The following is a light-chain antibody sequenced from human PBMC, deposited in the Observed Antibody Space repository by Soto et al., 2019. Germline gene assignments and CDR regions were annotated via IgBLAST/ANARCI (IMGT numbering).Light chain of an antibody. J-gene: IGKJ2*01. V-gene: IGKV1-39*01. Sequence: DIQMTQSPSSLSASVGDRVTITCRASRSVSTFLGWYQQKPGKAPNLLISAASTLQSGVPSRFSGSGSGTDFPLTISSLQPEDFATYYCQQSFSTPHTFGQGTKLEIK. CDR3: QQSFSTPHT. CDR2: AAS. CDR1: RSVSTF.